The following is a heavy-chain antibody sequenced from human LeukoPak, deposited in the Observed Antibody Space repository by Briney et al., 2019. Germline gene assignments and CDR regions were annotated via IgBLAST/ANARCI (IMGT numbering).Heavy chain of an antibody. V-gene: IGHV3-15*01. CDR1: GFTFSNAW. D-gene: IGHD2-15*01. Sequence: GGSLRLSCAASGFTFSNAWMSWVRQAPGKGLEWVGRIKSKIDGGTTDYGAPVKGRFTISRDDSKNTLYLQMNSLKSEDTAVYYCTTIRGFCSGRSCLGYWGQGTLVTVSS. J-gene: IGHJ4*02. CDR2: IKSKIDGGTT. CDR3: TTIRGFCSGRSCLGY.